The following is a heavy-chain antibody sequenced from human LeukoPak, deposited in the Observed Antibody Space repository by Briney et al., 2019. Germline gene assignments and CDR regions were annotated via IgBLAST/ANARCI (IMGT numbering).Heavy chain of an antibody. D-gene: IGHD6-25*01. CDR1: GLSVSTNS. Sequence: GGSLRLSCAASGLSVSTNSMSWVRQAPGKGLEWVSGISRSGIGTYYADSVRGRFTISRDNSENTLYLQMNSLRVDDTAIYYCTKETAAATEYFQHWGQGTLVTVSS. J-gene: IGHJ1*01. V-gene: IGHV3-23*01. CDR3: TKETAAATEYFQH. CDR2: ISRSGIGT.